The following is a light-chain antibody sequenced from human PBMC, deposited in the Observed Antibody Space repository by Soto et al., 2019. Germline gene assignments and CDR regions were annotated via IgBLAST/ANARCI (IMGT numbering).Light chain of an antibody. CDR1: QSVSSY. Sequence: EIVMTQSPATLSVSPGERATLACRASQSVSSYLAWYQQKPGQAPRLLVYGAYSRATGIPDTFSGSGSGTDFTLTISRLEPEDFAVYYCQQYGSSPQLTFGGGTKVDIK. J-gene: IGKJ4*01. CDR2: GAY. V-gene: IGKV3-20*01. CDR3: QQYGSSPQLT.